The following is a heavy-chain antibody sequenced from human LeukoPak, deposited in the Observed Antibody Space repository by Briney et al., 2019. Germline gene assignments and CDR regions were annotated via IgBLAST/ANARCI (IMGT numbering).Heavy chain of an antibody. CDR1: GGTFSSYA. J-gene: IGHJ3*02. V-gene: IGHV1-69*13. Sequence: ASVKVSCKASGGTFSSYAISWVRQAPGQGLEWMGGIIPIFGTANYAQKFQGRVTITADESTSTAYMELSSLRSEDTAVYYCARGSSSGWYGLWAFDIWGQGTMVTVSS. CDR3: ARGSSSGWYGLWAFDI. CDR2: IIPIFGTA. D-gene: IGHD6-19*01.